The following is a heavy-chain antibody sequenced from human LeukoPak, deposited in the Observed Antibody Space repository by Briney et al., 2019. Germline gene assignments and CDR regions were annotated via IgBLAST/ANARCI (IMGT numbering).Heavy chain of an antibody. V-gene: IGHV3-23*01. D-gene: IGHD2-15*01. J-gene: IGHJ3*01. CDR2: ISGRGGRT. Sequence: GGSLRLSCAASGLTFSSYGMSWVRQAPGKGLEWVSAISGRGGRTYYADSVKGRFTISRDNSKNTLYLQMNSLRAEDTAVYYCAIFKGGSSVWGQGTMVTVSS. CDR1: GLTFSSYG. CDR3: AIFKGGSSV.